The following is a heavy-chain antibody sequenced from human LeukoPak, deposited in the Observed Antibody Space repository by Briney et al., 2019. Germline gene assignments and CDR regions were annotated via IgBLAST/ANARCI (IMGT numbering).Heavy chain of an antibody. CDR1: AFTFSTYW. Sequence: GGSLRLSCAASAFTFSTYWMSWVRQAPGKGLEWVANMNQDGSGKHYVDSVKGRFTISRDNAKNSLSLQMNSLRVDDTAVYYCARDRGYSTFDYWGQGTLVTVSS. D-gene: IGHD3-22*01. V-gene: IGHV3-7*01. CDR2: MNQDGSGK. J-gene: IGHJ4*02. CDR3: ARDRGYSTFDY.